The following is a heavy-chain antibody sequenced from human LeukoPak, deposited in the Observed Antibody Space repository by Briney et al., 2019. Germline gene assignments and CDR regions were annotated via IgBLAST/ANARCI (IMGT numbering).Heavy chain of an antibody. Sequence: SETLSLTCTVSGGSISVHYWRWIRQPAGKGLEWIGRIYTSGSTNYNPSLKSRVTMSVDTSTNQFSLKLISVTAADTAVYYCARGVAVAGLFDYWGQGTLVTVSS. J-gene: IGHJ4*02. CDR1: GGSISVHY. CDR2: IYTSGST. V-gene: IGHV4-4*07. D-gene: IGHD6-19*01. CDR3: ARGVAVAGLFDY.